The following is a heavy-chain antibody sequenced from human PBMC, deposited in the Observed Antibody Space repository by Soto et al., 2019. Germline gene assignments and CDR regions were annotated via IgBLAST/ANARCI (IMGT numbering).Heavy chain of an antibody. V-gene: IGHV4-34*01. CDR3: ARGFADGVTMIVVVPDAFDI. CDR2: INHSGST. D-gene: IGHD3-22*01. J-gene: IGHJ3*02. Sequence: QVQLQQWGAGLLKPSETLSLTCAVYGGSFSGYYWSWIRQPPGKGLEWIGEINHSGSTNYNPSLKSRVTISVDTSKNQFSLKLSSVTAADTAVYYCARGFADGVTMIVVVPDAFDIWGQGTMVTVSS. CDR1: GGSFSGYY.